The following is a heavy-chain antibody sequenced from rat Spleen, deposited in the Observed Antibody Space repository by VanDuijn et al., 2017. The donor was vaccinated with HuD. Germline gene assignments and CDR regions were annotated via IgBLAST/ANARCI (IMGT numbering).Heavy chain of an antibody. J-gene: IGHJ1*01. D-gene: IGHD1-11*01. CDR2: ITNTGGST. Sequence: EVQLVETGGGLVQPGRSLRLSCVASGFTFSRYWMYWVRQAPGKGLEWVSSITNTGGSTYYPDSVKGRFTISRDNAKSTLYLQMNSLRSEDTATYYCTRAGRVYYWYFDFWGPGTMVTVSS. CDR1: GFTFSRYW. V-gene: IGHV5-31*01. CDR3: TRAGRVYYWYFDF.